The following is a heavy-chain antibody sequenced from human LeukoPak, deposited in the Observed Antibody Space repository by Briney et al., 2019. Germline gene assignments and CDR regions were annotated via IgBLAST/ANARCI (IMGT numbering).Heavy chain of an antibody. J-gene: IGHJ3*02. CDR3: ARDRWGWPDHDAFDI. CDR1: GFTFSSYS. V-gene: IGHV3-21*01. Sequence: PGGSLRLSCAASGFTFSSYSMNWVRQAPGKGLEWVSSISSSSSYIYYADSVKGRFTISRDNAKNSLYLQMNSLRAEDTAVYYCARDRWGWPDHDAFDIWGQGTMVTVSS. CDR2: ISSSSSYI. D-gene: IGHD2-21*01.